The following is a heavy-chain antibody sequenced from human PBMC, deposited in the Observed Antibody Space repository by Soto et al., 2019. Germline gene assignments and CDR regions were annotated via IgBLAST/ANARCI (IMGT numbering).Heavy chain of an antibody. CDR3: ARDVL. J-gene: IGHJ4*02. V-gene: IGHV3-7*05. CDR1: GFSFSSFW. CDR2: IKEDGSEK. Sequence: EVQLVESGGGLVQPGGSQRLSCAASGFSFSSFWMSWVRQAPGKGLEWVAAIKEDGSEKNYVDSVRGRFTISRDNAKNSLYLQMNSLRADDTAVYYCARDVLWGQGSLVTVSS.